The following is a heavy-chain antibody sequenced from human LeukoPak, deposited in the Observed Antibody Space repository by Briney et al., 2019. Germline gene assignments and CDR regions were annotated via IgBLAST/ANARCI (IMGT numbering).Heavy chain of an antibody. V-gene: IGHV4-4*07. CDR1: GGSISSYY. CDR2: IYTSGGT. J-gene: IGHJ6*03. CDR3: ARSLTGYYYYMDV. Sequence: PSETLSLTCTVSGGSISSYYWSRIRQPAGKGLEWIGRIYTSGGTNYNPSLKSRVTISVDKSKNQFSLKLSSVTAADTAVYYCARSLTGYYYYMDVWGKGTTVTVSS.